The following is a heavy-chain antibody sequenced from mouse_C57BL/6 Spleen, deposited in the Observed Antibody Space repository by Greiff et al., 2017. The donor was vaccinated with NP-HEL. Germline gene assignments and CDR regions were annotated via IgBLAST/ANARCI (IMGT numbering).Heavy chain of an antibody. Sequence: VQLQESGAELVRPGSSVKLSCKASGYTFTSYWMHWVKQRPIQGLEWIGNIDPSDSETNYNQKFKDKATLTVDKSSITAYMQLSSLTSEDSAVYYCAREGDYYGSSPYYFDYWGQGTTLTVSS. J-gene: IGHJ2*01. CDR1: GYTFTSYW. D-gene: IGHD1-1*01. CDR3: AREGDYYGSSPYYFDY. V-gene: IGHV1-52*01. CDR2: IDPSDSET.